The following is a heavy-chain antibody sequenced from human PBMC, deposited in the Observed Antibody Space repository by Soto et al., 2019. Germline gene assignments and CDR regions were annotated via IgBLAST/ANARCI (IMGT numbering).Heavy chain of an antibody. V-gene: IGHV5-10-1*01. CDR3: ARLDYDFWSGYWYGMDV. CDR1: GYSFTSYW. Sequence: GESLKISCKGSGYSFTSYWISWVRQMPGKGLEWIGRIDPSDSYTNYSPSFQGHVTISADKSISTAYLQWSSLQASDTAMYYCARLDYDFWSGYWYGMDVWGQGTTVTVSS. J-gene: IGHJ6*02. CDR2: IDPSDSYT. D-gene: IGHD3-3*01.